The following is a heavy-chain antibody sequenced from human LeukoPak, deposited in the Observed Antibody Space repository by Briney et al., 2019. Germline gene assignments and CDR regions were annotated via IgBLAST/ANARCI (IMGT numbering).Heavy chain of an antibody. CDR2: IYYSGST. V-gene: IGHV4-59*01. Sequence: SETLSLTCTVSGGSLSSYYWSWLRQPPGKGLEWIGYIYYSGSTNYNPSLKSRVTISVDTSKNQFSLKLSSVTAADTAVYYCARGDLTYDYVWGSYGVTFDYWGQGTLVTVSS. CDR3: ARGDLTYDYVWGSYGVTFDY. J-gene: IGHJ4*02. D-gene: IGHD3-16*01. CDR1: GGSLSSYY.